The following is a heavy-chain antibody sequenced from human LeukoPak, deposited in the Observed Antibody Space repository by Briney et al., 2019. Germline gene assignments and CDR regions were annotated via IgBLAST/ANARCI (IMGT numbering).Heavy chain of an antibody. D-gene: IGHD2-21*01. CDR3: ARVRGDYNFDY. V-gene: IGHV3-7*05. CDR2: IKQDGGDR. CDR1: GFIFRSYW. Sequence: GGSLRLSCAASGFIFRSYWMTWVRQAPGKGLEWVAYIKQDGGDRYYVDSVKGRFTISRDNAKNSLFLQLNSLRVEDSAVYYCARVRGDYNFDYWGQGTMVTVSS. J-gene: IGHJ4*02.